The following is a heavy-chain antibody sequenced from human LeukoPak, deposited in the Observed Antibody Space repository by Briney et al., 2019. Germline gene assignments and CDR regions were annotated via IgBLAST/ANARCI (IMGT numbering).Heavy chain of an antibody. D-gene: IGHD3-22*01. CDR3: ARGPNYYDSSGLAFDI. CDR2: MNPNSGNT. CDR1: GYTFTSYD. Sequence: ASVKVSCKASGYTFTSYDINWVRQATGQGLEWMGWMNPNSGNTGYAQKFQDRVTITRNTSISTAYMELSRLRSDDTAVYYCARGPNYYDSSGLAFDIWGQGTMVTVSS. J-gene: IGHJ3*02. V-gene: IGHV1-8*03.